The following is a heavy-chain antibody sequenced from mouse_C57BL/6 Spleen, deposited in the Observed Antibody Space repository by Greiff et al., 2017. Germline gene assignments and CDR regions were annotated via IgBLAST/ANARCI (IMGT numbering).Heavy chain of an antibody. J-gene: IGHJ1*03. CDR3: ARCPSYWYFDV. CDR2: IHPNSGST. CDR1: GYTFTSYW. V-gene: IGHV1-64*01. Sequence: QVQLQQPGAELVKPGASVKLSCKASGYTFTSYWMHWVKQRPGQGLEWIGMIHPNSGSTNYNEKFKSKATLTVDKSSSTAYMQLSSLTSEDSAVYYCARCPSYWYFDVWGTGTTVTISS.